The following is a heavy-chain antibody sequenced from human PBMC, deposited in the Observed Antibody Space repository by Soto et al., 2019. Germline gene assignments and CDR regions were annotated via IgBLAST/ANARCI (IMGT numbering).Heavy chain of an antibody. D-gene: IGHD1-26*01. J-gene: IGHJ5*02. V-gene: IGHV3-23*01. CDR2: ISATGGLK. CDR1: GFTFTNYA. CDR3: AREVGAPSGWLDP. Sequence: EVQLSESGGRLGQPGGSLRLSCAASGFTFTNYAMTWVRQSPGKGLQWVSGISATGGLKYYADSVQGRFTISRDNSKNTLYLRMDNLRDDDTAIYYCAREVGAPSGWLDPWGQGTQVTVSS.